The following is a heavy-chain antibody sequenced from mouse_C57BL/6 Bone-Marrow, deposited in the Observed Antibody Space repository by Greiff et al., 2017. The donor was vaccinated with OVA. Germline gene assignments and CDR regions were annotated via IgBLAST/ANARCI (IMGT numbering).Heavy chain of an antibody. J-gene: IGHJ2*01. Sequence: VQLKQSGAELVRPGASVKLSCTASGFNIKDDYMHWVKQRPEQGLEWIGWIDPENGDTEYASKFKGKATITADTSSNTAYLQLSSLTSEDTAVYYCTTHPYYDCEYYFDYWGQGTTLTVSS. CDR1: GFNIKDDY. V-gene: IGHV14-4*01. D-gene: IGHD2-4*01. CDR3: TTHPYYDCEYYFDY. CDR2: IDPENGDT.